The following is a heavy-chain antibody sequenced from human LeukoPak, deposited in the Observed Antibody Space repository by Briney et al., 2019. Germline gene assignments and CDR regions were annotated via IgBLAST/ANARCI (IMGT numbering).Heavy chain of an antibody. CDR1: GFTFDDYA. CDR3: AKELRGYSYAPFDY. V-gene: IGHV3-9*01. Sequence: GRTLRLSCAASGFTFDDYAMHWVRQAPGKGLEWVSGISWNSGSIGYADSVKGRFTISRDNAKNSLYLQMNSLRAEDTALYYCAKELRGYSYAPFDYWGQGTLVTVSS. D-gene: IGHD5-18*01. J-gene: IGHJ4*02. CDR2: ISWNSGSI.